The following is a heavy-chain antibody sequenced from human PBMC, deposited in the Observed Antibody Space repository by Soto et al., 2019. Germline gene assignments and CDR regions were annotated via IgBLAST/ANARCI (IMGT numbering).Heavy chain of an antibody. J-gene: IGHJ6*02. V-gene: IGHV4-31*03. CDR3: AREGVMGDTFYGMDV. CDR2: IYYSGST. D-gene: IGHD3-16*01. Sequence: QVQLQESGPGLVKPSQTLSLTCTVSGGSISSGGYYWSWIRQHPGKGLEWIGYIYYSGSTYYNPSLKSRVTISVDTSKNQFSLKLSSVTAADTAVYYCAREGVMGDTFYGMDVWGQGTTVTVSS. CDR1: GGSISSGGYY.